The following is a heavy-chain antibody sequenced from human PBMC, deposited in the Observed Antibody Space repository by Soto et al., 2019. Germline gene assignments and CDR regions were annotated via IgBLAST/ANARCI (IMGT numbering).Heavy chain of an antibody. Sequence: LRLSCSASGFTFSGYWMSWVRQAPGKGLEWVANIKQDGSEKYYVDSVKGRFTISRDNAKKSLYLQMNSLRAEDTAVYYCARGEYQLPSYWGQGTLVTVSS. CDR2: IKQDGSEK. CDR3: ARGEYQLPSY. J-gene: IGHJ4*02. D-gene: IGHD2-2*01. V-gene: IGHV3-7*01. CDR1: GFTFSGYW.